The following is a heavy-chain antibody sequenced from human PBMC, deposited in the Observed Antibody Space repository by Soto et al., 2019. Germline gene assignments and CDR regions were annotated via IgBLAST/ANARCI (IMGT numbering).Heavy chain of an antibody. CDR1: GGSFSGYY. Sequence: SETLSLTFAVYGGSFSGYYWSWIRQPPGKGLEWIGEINHSGSTNYNPSLKSRVTISVDTSKNQFSLKLSSVTAADTAVYYCARGSVVPADKVGYFDYWGQGTLVTVSS. CDR2: INHSGST. CDR3: ARGSVVPADKVGYFDY. D-gene: IGHD2-2*01. J-gene: IGHJ4*02. V-gene: IGHV4-34*01.